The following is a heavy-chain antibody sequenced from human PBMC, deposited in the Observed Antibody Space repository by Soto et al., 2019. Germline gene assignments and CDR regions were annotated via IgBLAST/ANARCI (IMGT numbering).Heavy chain of an antibody. Sequence: QVQLVQSGAEVKKPGASVKVSCKASGYTFTSYGISWVRQAPGQGLEWRGWISDYEGNTNYAQKLQGRVTMPTDTYTGSAYMELGSRRSDGAVVCYCAGDGRAYEIDYWGQGTLVTVSS. J-gene: IGHJ4*02. V-gene: IGHV1-18*04. CDR1: GYTFTSYG. CDR2: ISDYEGNT. CDR3: AGDGRAYEIDY. D-gene: IGHD2-15*01.